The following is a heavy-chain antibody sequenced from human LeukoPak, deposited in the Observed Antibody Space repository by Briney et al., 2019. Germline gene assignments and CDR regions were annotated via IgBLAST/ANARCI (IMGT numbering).Heavy chain of an antibody. D-gene: IGHD6-13*01. CDR3: ARRKAATFGMDV. J-gene: IGHJ6*02. CDR1: GDSVSSNSAT. V-gene: IGHV6-1*01. CDR2: TYYRSKWYN. Sequence: SQTLSLTCAISGDSVSSNSATWNWITQSPSRGLESLGRTYYRSKWYNDYAVSMKSQITINPDTSKNQFSLQLNSVTPEDTAVYYCARRKAATFGMDVWGQGTTVTVSS.